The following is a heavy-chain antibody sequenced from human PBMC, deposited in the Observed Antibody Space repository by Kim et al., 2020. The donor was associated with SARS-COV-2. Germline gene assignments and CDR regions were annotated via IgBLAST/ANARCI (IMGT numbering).Heavy chain of an antibody. CDR3: AKDTLGYDILTGPDV. J-gene: IGHJ6*02. V-gene: IGHV3-30*18. CDR2: ISYDGSNK. Sequence: GGSLRLSCAASGFTFSSYGMHWVRQAPGKGLEWVAVISYDGSNKYYADSVKGRFTISRDNSKNTLYLQMNSLRAEDTAVYYCAKDTLGYDILTGPDVRGQGTTVTVSS. D-gene: IGHD3-9*01. CDR1: GFTFSSYG.